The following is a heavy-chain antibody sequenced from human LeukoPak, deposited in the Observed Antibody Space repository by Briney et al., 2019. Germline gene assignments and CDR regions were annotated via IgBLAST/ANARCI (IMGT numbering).Heavy chain of an antibody. Sequence: GGSLRLSCAASGFTFSSYAMTWVRQAPGRGLEWVSATSGSGDKTYYADSVKGRFTISRDNSKNTLYLQMNSLRAEDTAVYYCAKGSYYYYYMDVWGKGTTVTVSS. CDR3: AKGSYYYYYMDV. V-gene: IGHV3-23*01. CDR2: TSGSGDKT. J-gene: IGHJ6*03. CDR1: GFTFSSYA.